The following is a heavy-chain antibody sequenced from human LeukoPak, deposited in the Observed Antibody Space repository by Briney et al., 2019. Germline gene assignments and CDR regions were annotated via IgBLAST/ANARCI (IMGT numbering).Heavy chain of an antibody. CDR3: AKARIIGVGWAQFDS. D-gene: IGHD2-21*01. CDR2: FDGNAHGT. CDR1: GFTFSQFG. V-gene: IGHV3-23*01. Sequence: GGSLRLSCATSGFTFSQFGMTWVRQPPGKGLEWVASFDGNAHGTYFADSVKGRCTISSDNSKNTVYLQMNSLRANDTAIYYCAKARIIGVGWAQFDSWGQGSLVTVSS. J-gene: IGHJ4*02.